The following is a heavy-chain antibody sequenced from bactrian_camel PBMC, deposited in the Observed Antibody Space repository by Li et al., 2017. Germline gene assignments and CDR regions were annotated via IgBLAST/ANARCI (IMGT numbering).Heavy chain of an antibody. J-gene: IGHJ4*01. Sequence: VQLVESGGGLVQPGGSLRLSCSASGFAFSGYPMTWVRQAPGKGLEWVSGILSSGSNTYYADSVKGRFTISRDNAKNTLYLQLTSLATEDTAMYYCAKGDTMAAGPNYWGQGTQVTVS. CDR2: ILSSGSNT. V-gene: IGHV3S40*01. D-gene: IGHD6*01. CDR3: AKGDTMAAGPNY. CDR1: GFAFSGYP.